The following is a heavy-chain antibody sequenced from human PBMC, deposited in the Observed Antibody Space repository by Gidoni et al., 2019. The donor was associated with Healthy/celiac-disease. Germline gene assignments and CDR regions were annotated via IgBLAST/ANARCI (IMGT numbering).Heavy chain of an antibody. CDR3: ARDSTPQLAMGAFDI. D-gene: IGHD6-6*01. CDR1: GFTFSSYA. J-gene: IGHJ3*02. Sequence: QVQLVESVGGVVQPGRSLRLSCAASGFTFSSYAMHWVRQAPGKGLEWVAVISYDGSNKYYADSVKGRFTISRDNSKNTLYLQMNSLRAEDTAVYYCARDSTPQLAMGAFDIWGQGTMVTVSS. CDR2: ISYDGSNK. V-gene: IGHV3-30-3*01.